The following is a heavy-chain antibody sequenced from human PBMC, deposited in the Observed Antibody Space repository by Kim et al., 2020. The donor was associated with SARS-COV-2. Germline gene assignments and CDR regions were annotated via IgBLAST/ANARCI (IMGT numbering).Heavy chain of an antibody. J-gene: IGHJ4*02. CDR3: ARGGQSSSWYMAY. V-gene: IGHV3-30*09. CDR2: VSNDGNNK. D-gene: IGHD6-13*01. Sequence: GGSLRLSCAASGLTFSYYAIHWVRQAPGKGLEWVAVVSNDGNNKFYAESVKGRFAISRDNSKNTVSLQMNSLTAEDTAIYYCARGGQSSSWYMAYWGQGTVVTVSS. CDR1: GLTFSYYA.